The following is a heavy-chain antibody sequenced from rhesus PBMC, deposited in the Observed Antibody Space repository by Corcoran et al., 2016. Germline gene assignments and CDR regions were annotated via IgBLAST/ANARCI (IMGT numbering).Heavy chain of an antibody. J-gene: IGHJ4*01. CDR2: IYWNVSK. D-gene: IGHD3-16*01. CDR3: ARVRRYSGSRYYFDY. Sequence: QVTLKESGPALVTPTQTLTTTCTFSGLSKSTNGKGVGWLRQPPGKALEWLASIYWNVSKYYSTSLKSRLTISKDTSKNQVVLTMTNMDPVDTATYYCARVRRYSGSRYYFDYWGQGVLVTVSS. V-gene: IGHV2-95*01. CDR1: GLSKSTNGKG.